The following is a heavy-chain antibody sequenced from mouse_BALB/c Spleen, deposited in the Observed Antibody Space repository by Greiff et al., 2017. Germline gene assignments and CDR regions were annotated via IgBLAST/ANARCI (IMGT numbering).Heavy chain of an antibody. D-gene: IGHD1-1*01. V-gene: IGHV5-9-4*01. J-gene: IGHJ2*01. CDR1: GFTFSSYA. Sequence: EVMLVESGGGLVKPGGSLKLSCAASGFTFSSYAMSWVRQSPEKRLEWVAEISSGGSYTYYPDTVTGRFTISRDNAKNTLYLEMSSLRSEDTAMYYCAKNYYGSGYLDYWGQGTTLTVSS. CDR3: AKNYYGSGYLDY. CDR2: ISSGGSYT.